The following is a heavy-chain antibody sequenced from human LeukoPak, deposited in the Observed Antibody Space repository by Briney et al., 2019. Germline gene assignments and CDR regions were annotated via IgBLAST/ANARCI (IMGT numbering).Heavy chain of an antibody. Sequence: GGSLRLSCAASGFTFSTYAMSWVRLAPGKGLEWVSAISGGGGSTYYAYYADSVKGRFTISRDNSKNTLYLQMNSLRAEGTAVYYCAKVGISGYDHFDYWGQGTLVTVSS. CDR1: GFTFSTYA. CDR3: AKVGISGYDHFDY. J-gene: IGHJ4*02. D-gene: IGHD5-12*01. CDR2: ISGGGGSTYYA. V-gene: IGHV3-23*01.